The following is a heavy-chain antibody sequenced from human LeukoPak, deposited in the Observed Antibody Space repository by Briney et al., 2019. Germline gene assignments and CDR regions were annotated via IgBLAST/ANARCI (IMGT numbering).Heavy chain of an antibody. D-gene: IGHD1-20*01. CDR1: GFAVNTHY. CDR3: ARGEGHNWNANELSY. J-gene: IGHJ4*02. CDR2: LYSGGNL. Sequence: GGSLRLSCAGAGFAVNTHYMSWVRQAPGKGLEWVSTLYSGGNLYYADSVQGRFTISRDDSQNTLYLRMNSLRTEDTAVYYCARGEGHNWNANELSYWGQGTLVTVSS. V-gene: IGHV3-53*01.